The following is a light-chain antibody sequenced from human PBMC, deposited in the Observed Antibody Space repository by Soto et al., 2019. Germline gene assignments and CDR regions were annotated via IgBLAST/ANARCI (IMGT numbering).Light chain of an antibody. CDR2: SND. J-gene: IGLJ2*01. CDR3: CSYAGSTTRVQ. V-gene: IGLV1-44*01. Sequence: QSVLTQPPSASGTPGQRVTISCSGSRSNIGSNNVYWYQQLPGTAPKLLIYSNDKRPSGVPDRFSGSKSGNTASLTISGLQAEDEADYYCCSYAGSTTRVQFGGGTKLT. CDR1: RSNIGSNN.